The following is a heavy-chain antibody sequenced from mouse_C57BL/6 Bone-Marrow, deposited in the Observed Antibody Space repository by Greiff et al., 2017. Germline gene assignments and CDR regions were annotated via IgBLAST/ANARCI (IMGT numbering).Heavy chain of an antibody. Sequence: VQLQQSGAELVRPGASVKLSCTASGFNIKDDYMHWVKQRPEQGLEWIGWIDPENGDTEYASKFQGKATITADTSSNTAYLQLSSLTSEDTAVDYCTTNYYGSSYLYYAMDYWGQGTSVTVSS. CDR2: IDPENGDT. CDR1: GFNIKDDY. J-gene: IGHJ4*01. D-gene: IGHD1-1*01. V-gene: IGHV14-4*01. CDR3: TTNYYGSSYLYYAMDY.